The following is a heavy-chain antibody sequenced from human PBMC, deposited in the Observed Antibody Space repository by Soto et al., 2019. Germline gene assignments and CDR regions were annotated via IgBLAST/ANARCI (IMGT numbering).Heavy chain of an antibody. V-gene: IGHV2-5*02. CDR1: GLSLSTSGVG. CDR3: AHRGIAGGGDSHY. J-gene: IGHJ4*02. CDR2: IYWDDDK. Sequence: QITLKESGPTLVKPTQTLTLTCTFSGLSLSTSGVGVGWIRQPPGKALEWLALIYWDDDKRYSPSLKSRLTITQDTSKHQVVLTMTNMDPVDTATYYCAHRGIAGGGDSHYWGQGTLVTVSS. D-gene: IGHD2-21*02.